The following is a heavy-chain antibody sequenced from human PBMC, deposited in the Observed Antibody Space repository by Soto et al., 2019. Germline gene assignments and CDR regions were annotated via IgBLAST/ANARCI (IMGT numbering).Heavy chain of an antibody. Sequence: QVQLVQSGAEVKKPGASVKVSCKTSGYTFTNFGLSWVRQAPGQGLEWMGWISAYNGNTNYAQNFQGRVTMTTDTATSTVYMELTSLRSDDTAVYYCARGGTPIDYCGQGTLVTVSS. CDR3: ARGGTPIDY. CDR1: GYTFTNFG. J-gene: IGHJ4*02. D-gene: IGHD3-16*01. V-gene: IGHV1-18*01. CDR2: ISAYNGNT.